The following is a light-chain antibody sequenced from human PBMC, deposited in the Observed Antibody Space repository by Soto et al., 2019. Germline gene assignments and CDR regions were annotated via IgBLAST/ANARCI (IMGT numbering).Light chain of an antibody. V-gene: IGLV2-23*02. CDR2: EVS. CDR1: DSDVGNYNH. J-gene: IGLJ3*02. Sequence: QSALTQPASVSGSPGQSITISCTGTDSDVGNYNHVSWYQQHPSEAPKLMIYEVSMRPSGVSNRFSGSKSANTASLTISGLQAEDEADYYCCSFARSRIGVFGGGTKLTVL. CDR3: CSFARSRIGV.